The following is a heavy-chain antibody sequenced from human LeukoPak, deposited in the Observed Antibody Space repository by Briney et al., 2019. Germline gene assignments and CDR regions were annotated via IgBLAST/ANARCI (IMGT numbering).Heavy chain of an antibody. J-gene: IGHJ3*02. D-gene: IGHD6-13*01. CDR1: GFTFSSYS. CDR3: AGDRRLTSSSWDAFDM. Sequence: KSGGSLRLSCAASGFTFSSYSMNWVRQAPGKGLEWVSTISTGSSYIYYADSVKGRFTISRDNAKNSLSLQMNSLRAEDTAVYYCAGDRRLTSSSWDAFDMWGQGTMVTVSS. V-gene: IGHV3-21*01. CDR2: ISTGSSYI.